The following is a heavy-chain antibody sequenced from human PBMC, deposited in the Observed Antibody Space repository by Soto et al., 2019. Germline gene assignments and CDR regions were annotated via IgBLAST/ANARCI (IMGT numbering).Heavy chain of an antibody. CDR1: GYTFSNYG. J-gene: IGHJ5*02. CDR3: ARKYSSSSWFDP. Sequence: QVQLVQSGAEVKKPGASVKVSCKASGYTFSNYGISWVRQAPGQGLEWMGWISGYNGNTNYAQNLQGRVTMTTDPATRTAYMDLRSLRSDDTAVYYCARKYSSSSWFDPWGQGTLVTVSS. CDR2: ISGYNGNT. D-gene: IGHD6-6*01. V-gene: IGHV1-18*01.